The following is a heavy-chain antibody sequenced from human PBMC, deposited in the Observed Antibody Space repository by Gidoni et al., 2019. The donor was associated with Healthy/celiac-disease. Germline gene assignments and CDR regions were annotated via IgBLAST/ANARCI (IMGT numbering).Heavy chain of an antibody. Sequence: QVQLVESGGGVVQPGRSLRLSCAASGFTLRSYAMHWVRQAPGKGLEWVAVISYDGSNKYYADSVKGRFTISRDNSKNTLYLQMNSLRAEDTAVYYCAREDIVVVPAAPDYWGQGTLVTVSS. D-gene: IGHD2-2*01. V-gene: IGHV3-30*04. J-gene: IGHJ4*02. CDR1: GFTLRSYA. CDR3: AREDIVVVPAAPDY. CDR2: ISYDGSNK.